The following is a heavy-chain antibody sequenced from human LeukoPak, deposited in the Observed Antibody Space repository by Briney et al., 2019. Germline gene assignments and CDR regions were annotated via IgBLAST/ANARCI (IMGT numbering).Heavy chain of an antibody. CDR1: GFTFSTYS. V-gene: IGHV3-23*01. CDR3: ARIITYYYDSSGPGYDY. CDR2: VSPSGGDT. J-gene: IGHJ4*02. D-gene: IGHD3-22*01. Sequence: GGSLRLSCAASGFTFSTYSMSWVRLAPGKGLEWVSTVSPSGGDTYYVDSVEGRFTISRDNFRNTLYLQMNSLRAEDTAVYYCARIITYYYDSSGPGYDYWGQGTLVTVSS.